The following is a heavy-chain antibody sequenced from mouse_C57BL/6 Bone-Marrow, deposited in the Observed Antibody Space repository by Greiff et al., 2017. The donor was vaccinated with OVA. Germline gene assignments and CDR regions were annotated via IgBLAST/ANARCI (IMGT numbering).Heavy chain of an antibody. V-gene: IGHV1-69*01. D-gene: IGHD1-1*01. Sequence: QVQLQQPGAELVMPGASVKLSCKASGYTFTSYWMHWVKQRPGQGLAWIGEIDPADSYTNYNQKFKGKSTLTVDKSSSTPYMQISSLTSEYSAVYYCARDCGSSYDGYYAMDYWGQGTAVTVTS. CDR1: GYTFTSYW. CDR3: ARDCGSSYDGYYAMDY. CDR2: IDPADSYT. J-gene: IGHJ4*01.